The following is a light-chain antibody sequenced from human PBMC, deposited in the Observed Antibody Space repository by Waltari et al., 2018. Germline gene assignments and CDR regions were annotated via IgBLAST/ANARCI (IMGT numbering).Light chain of an antibody. CDR3: CSYAGSYSWL. CDR2: DLT. Sequence: QSALTQPRSVSGSPGLSVTISSVGRSSDVGNYNFVPWFQHHPGKAPKLLIFDLTKRPSGVPDRFSASKSGNTASLTISGLQSEDEADYYCCSYAGSYSWLFGGGTKVTVL. CDR1: SSDVGNYNF. J-gene: IGLJ3*02. V-gene: IGLV2-11*01.